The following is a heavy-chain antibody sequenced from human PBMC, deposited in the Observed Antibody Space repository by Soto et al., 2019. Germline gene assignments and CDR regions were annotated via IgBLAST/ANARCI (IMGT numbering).Heavy chain of an antibody. J-gene: IGHJ4*02. CDR3: ARDSPPFDY. CDR2: ISAYNGNT. CDR1: GYTFSSYT. Sequence: QVQLVQCGAEVKKSGASVKVSCKASGYTFSSYTISWVRQAPGQGLEWMGWISAYNGNTKYAQKLQDRVTMTTDTSTNTAYMELRSLRSDDTAVYYCARDSPPFDYWGQGTLVTVSS. V-gene: IGHV1-18*01.